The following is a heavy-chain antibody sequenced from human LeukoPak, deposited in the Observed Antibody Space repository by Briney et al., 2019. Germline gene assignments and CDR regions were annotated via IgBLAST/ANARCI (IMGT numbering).Heavy chain of an antibody. J-gene: IGHJ4*02. D-gene: IGHD6-13*01. V-gene: IGHV3-30*02. Sequence: GGSLRLSCAASGFTFSSYGMHWVRQAPGKGLEWVAFIRNDGSNKYYADSVKGRFTISRDNSKNTLYLQMNSLRAEDTAVYYCRGMGKEIDYWGQGTLVTVSS. CDR2: IRNDGSNK. CDR1: GFTFSSYG. CDR3: RGMGKEIDY.